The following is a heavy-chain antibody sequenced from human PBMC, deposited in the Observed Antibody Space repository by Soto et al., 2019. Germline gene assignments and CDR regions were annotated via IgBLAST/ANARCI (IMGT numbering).Heavy chain of an antibody. J-gene: IGHJ3*02. Sequence: EVQLVESGGGLIQPGGSLRLSCTASRFPFSDLWMHWVRQAPGKGLEWVSRISHDGSSTSHADSVRGRFSISRDNAKNTVYLQMNSLRAEDTAVYYCTSLSVAVDYFAFDIWGQGTVVTVS. CDR3: TSLSVAVDYFAFDI. CDR1: RFPFSDLW. D-gene: IGHD6-19*01. CDR2: ISHDGSST. V-gene: IGHV3-74*01.